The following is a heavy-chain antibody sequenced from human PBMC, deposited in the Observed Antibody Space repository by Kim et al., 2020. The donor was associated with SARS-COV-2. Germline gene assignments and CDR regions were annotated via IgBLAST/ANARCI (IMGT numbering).Heavy chain of an antibody. J-gene: IGHJ4*02. Sequence: TTYCAESVQGRFTISRDNSKNTLYLHMNSRRAEDTAIYYCAKHVYGGNDYWGQGTLVTVYS. CDR3: AKHVYGGNDY. D-gene: IGHD3-10*01. CDR2: TT. V-gene: IGHV3-23*01.